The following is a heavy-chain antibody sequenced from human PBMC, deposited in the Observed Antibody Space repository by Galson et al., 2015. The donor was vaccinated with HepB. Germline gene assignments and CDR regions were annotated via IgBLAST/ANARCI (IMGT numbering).Heavy chain of an antibody. Sequence: SLRLSCAASGFTFSGSAMHWVRQASGKGLEWVGRIRSKANSYATAYAASVKGRFTISRDDSKNTAYLQMNSLKTEDTAVYYCTRLTTVTSHYYYYYMDVWGKGTTVTVSS. J-gene: IGHJ6*03. CDR2: IRSKANSYAT. D-gene: IGHD4-17*01. V-gene: IGHV3-73*01. CDR1: GFTFSGSA. CDR3: TRLTTVTSHYYYYYMDV.